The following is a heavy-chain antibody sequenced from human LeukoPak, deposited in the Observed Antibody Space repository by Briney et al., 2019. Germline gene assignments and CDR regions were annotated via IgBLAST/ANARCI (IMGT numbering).Heavy chain of an antibody. D-gene: IGHD3-10*01. CDR2: INPNSGGT. J-gene: IGHJ4*02. CDR3: AGAPFGDLPPFDY. V-gene: IGHV1-2*02. CDR1: GYTFTGYY. Sequence: ASVKVSCKASGYTFTGYYMHWVRQAPGQGLEWMGWINPNSGGTNYAQKFQGRVTMTRDTSISTAYMELSRLRSDDTAVYYCAGAPFGDLPPFDYWGQGTLVTVSS.